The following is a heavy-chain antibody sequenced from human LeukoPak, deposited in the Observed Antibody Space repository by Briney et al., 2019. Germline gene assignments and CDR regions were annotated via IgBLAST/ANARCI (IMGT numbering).Heavy chain of an antibody. CDR1: SGSISTSNYY. CDR3: ARVGGLFSWFDP. Sequence: SETLSLTCTVSSGSISTSNYYWGWVRQPPGKALEWIGNIFYSGSTYYNPSLKSRVTISVDTSKNQFSLKLSSVTAADTAVYYCARVGGLFSWFDPWGQGTLVTVSS. J-gene: IGHJ5*02. CDR2: IFYSGST. D-gene: IGHD3-10*01. V-gene: IGHV4-39*07.